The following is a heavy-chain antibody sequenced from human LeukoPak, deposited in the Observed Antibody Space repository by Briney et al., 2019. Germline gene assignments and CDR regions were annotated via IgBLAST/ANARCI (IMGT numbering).Heavy chain of an antibody. Sequence: PSETLFLTCTVSGGSISSYYWSWIRQPPGKGLEWIGYIYYSGSTNYNPSLKSRVTISVDTSKNQFSLKLSSVTAADTAVYYCARGGYRDYFDYWGQGTLVTVSS. CDR1: GGSISSYY. CDR3: ARGGYRDYFDY. CDR2: IYYSGST. J-gene: IGHJ4*02. D-gene: IGHD6-13*01. V-gene: IGHV4-59*01.